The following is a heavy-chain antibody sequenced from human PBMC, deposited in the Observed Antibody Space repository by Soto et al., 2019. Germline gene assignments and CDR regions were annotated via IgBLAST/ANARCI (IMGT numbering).Heavy chain of an antibody. CDR1: GGSISSYY. D-gene: IGHD2-2*02. CDR3: ARDLAWVCPGNGCYTNEGNYGMDV. CDR2: IYYSGST. J-gene: IGHJ6*02. V-gene: IGHV4-59*01. Sequence: PSETLSLTCTVSGGSISSYYWSWIRQPPGKGLEWIGYIYYSGSTNYNPSLKSRVTISVDTSKNQFSLKLSSVTAADTAVYYCARDLAWVCPGNGCYTNEGNYGMDVWGQGTSVTVSS.